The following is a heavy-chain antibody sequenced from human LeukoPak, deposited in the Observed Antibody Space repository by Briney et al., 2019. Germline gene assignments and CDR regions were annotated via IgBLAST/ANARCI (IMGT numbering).Heavy chain of an antibody. Sequence: PGGSLRLSCAASGFTFSSYGMHWVRQAPGKGLEWVAVISYDGSNKYYADSVKGRFTISRDNSKNTLYLQMNSLRAEDTAVYHCAKDPGRAYYYDSSGYYPWGQGTLVTVSS. CDR3: AKDPGRAYYYDSSGYYP. CDR2: ISYDGSNK. V-gene: IGHV3-30*18. CDR1: GFTFSSYG. D-gene: IGHD3-22*01. J-gene: IGHJ5*02.